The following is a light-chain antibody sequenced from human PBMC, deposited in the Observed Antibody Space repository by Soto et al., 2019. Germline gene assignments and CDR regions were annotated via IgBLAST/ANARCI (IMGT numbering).Light chain of an antibody. CDR3: QQFNNWPHT. Sequence: EIVLTQSPATLSVSPGERATLSCRASQSVNQKLGWYQQKPGQAPRLLIYVGSYRATGIPARFSGSGSGTEYTLTISNLQAEDFAVYYCQQFNNWPHTFGQGTRLEIK. V-gene: IGKV3-15*01. CDR1: QSVNQK. CDR2: VGS. J-gene: IGKJ2*01.